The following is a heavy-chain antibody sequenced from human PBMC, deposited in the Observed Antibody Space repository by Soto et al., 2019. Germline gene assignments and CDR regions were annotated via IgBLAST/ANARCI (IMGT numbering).Heavy chain of an antibody. J-gene: IGHJ4*02. V-gene: IGHV1-69*01. Sequence: QVQLVQSGAEVKKPGSWVKVSCKASGGAFSSYAISWVRQAPGQGLEWMGGIIPIFGTINYAQKFQGRVTITADESTYTAYMELSSLRSEDTAVYYCARGGSRDGDYIVDWGQGTLVTVSS. D-gene: IGHD4-17*01. CDR3: ARGGSRDGDYIVD. CDR2: IIPIFGTI. CDR1: GGAFSSYA.